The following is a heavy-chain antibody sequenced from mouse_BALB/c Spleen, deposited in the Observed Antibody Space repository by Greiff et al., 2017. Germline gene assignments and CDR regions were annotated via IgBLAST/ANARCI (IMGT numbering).Heavy chain of an antibody. D-gene: IGHD1-1*01. CDR2: INPSSGYT. V-gene: IGHV1-4*01. Sequence: VQLQQSGAELARPGASVKMSCKASGYTFTSYTMHWVKQRPGQGLEWIGYINPSSGYTNYNQKFKDKATLTADKSSSTAYMQLSSLTSEDSAVYYCASKTTDSWFAYWGQGTLVTVSA. CDR3: ASKTTDSWFAY. J-gene: IGHJ3*01. CDR1: GYTFTSYT.